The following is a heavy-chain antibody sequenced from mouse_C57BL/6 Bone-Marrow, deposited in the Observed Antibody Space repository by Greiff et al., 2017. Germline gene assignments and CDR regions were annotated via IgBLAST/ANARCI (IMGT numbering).Heavy chain of an antibody. Sequence: EVQVVESEGGLVQPGSSMKLSCTASGFTFSDYYMAWVRQVPEKGLEWVANINYDGSSTYYLDSLKSRFIISRDNAKNILYLQMSSLKSEDTATYYCARGYGNFYYWYFDVWGTGTTVTVSS. CDR3: ARGYGNFYYWYFDV. D-gene: IGHD2-1*01. CDR2: INYDGSST. J-gene: IGHJ1*03. V-gene: IGHV5-16*01. CDR1: GFTFSDYY.